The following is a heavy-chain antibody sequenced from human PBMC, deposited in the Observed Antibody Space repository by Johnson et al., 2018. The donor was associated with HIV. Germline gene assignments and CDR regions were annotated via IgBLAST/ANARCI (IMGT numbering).Heavy chain of an antibody. D-gene: IGHD3-3*01. CDR1: GFTFDDYG. V-gene: IGHV3-23*01. Sequence: VQLMESGGCLVQPGGSLRLSCAVSGFTFDDYGMTWVRQAPGKGLEWVSAISGSGGSTYYADSLKGRFTISRDNSKNTLHMHMNSLRGEETAVYYCARERQIWEWVPAHRAFDLWGQGTMVTVSS. CDR3: ARERQIWEWVPAHRAFDL. J-gene: IGHJ3*01. CDR2: ISGSGGST.